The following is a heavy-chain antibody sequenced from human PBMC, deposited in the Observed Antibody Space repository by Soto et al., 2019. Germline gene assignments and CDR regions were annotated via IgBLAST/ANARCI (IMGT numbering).Heavy chain of an antibody. D-gene: IGHD3-22*01. CDR3: ARHASYYVSSGYFGTY. J-gene: IGHJ4*02. CDR1: GYTFTNHW. Sequence: GESLKISCQGSGYTFTNHWITWVHQMPGKGLEWMGRINPSDSHTNYSPSFQGHVTMSVDKSISTAYLQWSSLKASDSAMYYCARHASYYVSSGYFGTYWGQGTLVTVSS. V-gene: IGHV5-10-1*01. CDR2: INPSDSHT.